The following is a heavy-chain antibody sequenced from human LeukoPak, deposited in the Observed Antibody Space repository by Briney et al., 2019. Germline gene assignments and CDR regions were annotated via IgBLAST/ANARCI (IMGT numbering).Heavy chain of an antibody. J-gene: IGHJ6*02. V-gene: IGHV4-59*01. CDR1: GVPINYYF. CDR2: IYYIGSS. Sequence: SDTLPHTHTLSGVPINYYFWLGIRQPPARGGDGVGYIYYIGSSNYSPSLKRRVTISVHTSKNPCSLKLSSVPAADTAVYYCARDPRPPAGSGSYYHYYGMDVWGQGTTVTVSS. CDR3: ARDPRPPAGSGSYYHYYGMDV. D-gene: IGHD3-10*01.